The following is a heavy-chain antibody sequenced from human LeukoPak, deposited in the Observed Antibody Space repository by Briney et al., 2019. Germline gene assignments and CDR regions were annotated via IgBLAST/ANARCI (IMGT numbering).Heavy chain of an antibody. CDR3: ARGNSDQRITGTQPYYYYYYMGV. Sequence: GGSLRLSCAASGFTVSSNYMSWVRQAPGKGLEWVSVIYSGGSTYYADSVKGRFTISRDNSKNTLYLQMNSLRAEDTAVYYCARGNSDQRITGTQPYYYYYYMGVWGKGTTVTVSS. CDR2: IYSGGST. CDR1: GFTVSSNY. J-gene: IGHJ6*03. V-gene: IGHV3-53*01. D-gene: IGHD1-7*01.